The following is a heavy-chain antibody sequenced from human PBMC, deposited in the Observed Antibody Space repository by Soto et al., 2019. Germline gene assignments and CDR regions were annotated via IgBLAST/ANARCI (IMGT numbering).Heavy chain of an antibody. CDR1: GFTITDYW. Sequence: EVQVVESGGTLVQPGGSLRLSCVASGFTITDYWMNWVRQAPGKGLEWVANIKPDGSEKYYVDSVKGRFTISRDTTKNSLYLQMNSPRAEDTAVYYCARNPWGVAGTDYWGQGTLVTVSS. CDR2: IKPDGSEK. CDR3: ARNPWGVAGTDY. J-gene: IGHJ4*02. V-gene: IGHV3-7*01. D-gene: IGHD6-19*01.